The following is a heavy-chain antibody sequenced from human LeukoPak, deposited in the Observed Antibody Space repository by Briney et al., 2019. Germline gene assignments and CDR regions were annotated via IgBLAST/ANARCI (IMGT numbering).Heavy chain of an antibody. CDR1: GGSISSYY. CDR2: IYYSGST. J-gene: IGHJ6*03. D-gene: IGHD5-18*01. V-gene: IGHV4-59*12. Sequence: SETLSLTCTVSGGSISSYYWSWIRQPPGKGLEWIGYIYYSGSTNYNPSLKSRVTISVDTSKNQFSLKLSSVTAADTAVYYCAREGLDTAMVRSVYMDVWGKGTTVTVSS. CDR3: AREGLDTAMVRSVYMDV.